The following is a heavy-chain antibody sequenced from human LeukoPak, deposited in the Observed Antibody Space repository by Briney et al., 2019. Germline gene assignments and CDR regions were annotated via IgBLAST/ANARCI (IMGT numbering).Heavy chain of an antibody. D-gene: IGHD6-6*01. CDR2: IYYSGST. Sequence: SETLSLTCTVSGGSISSYYWSWIRQPPGKGLEWIGYIYYSGSTNYNPSLKSRVTISIDTSKNQFSLKLSSVTAADTAVYYCARLTSSSSVYWGQGTLVTVSS. CDR3: ARLTSSSSVY. J-gene: IGHJ4*02. CDR1: GGSISSYY. V-gene: IGHV4-59*01.